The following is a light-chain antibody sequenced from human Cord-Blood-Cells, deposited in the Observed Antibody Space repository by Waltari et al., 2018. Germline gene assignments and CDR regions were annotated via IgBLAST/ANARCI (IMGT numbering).Light chain of an antibody. J-gene: IGKJ4*01. CDR2: DAS. CDR3: QQRSNWLT. CDR1: QSVSSY. Sequence: EIVLTQSPATLSLSPGERATLSCRARQSVSSYLAWYQQKPGQAPMLLIYDASNRATGIPARFSGSGSGTDFTLTISSLEPEDFAVYYCQQRSNWLTFGGGTKVEIK. V-gene: IGKV3-11*01.